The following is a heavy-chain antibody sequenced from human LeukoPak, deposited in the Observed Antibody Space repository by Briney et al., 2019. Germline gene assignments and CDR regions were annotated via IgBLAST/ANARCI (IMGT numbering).Heavy chain of an antibody. V-gene: IGHV4-39*01. CDR1: GGSISSSSYC. CDR2: TYYSGST. D-gene: IGHD4-17*01. CDR3: ARLRYYGDYIDY. Sequence: PSETLSLTCTVSGGSISSSSYCWGWLRQPPGKGLEWIGSTYYSGSTYYNPSLKSRVTISVDTSKNQFSLKLSSVTAADTAVYYCARLRYYGDYIDYWGQGTLVTVSS. J-gene: IGHJ4*02.